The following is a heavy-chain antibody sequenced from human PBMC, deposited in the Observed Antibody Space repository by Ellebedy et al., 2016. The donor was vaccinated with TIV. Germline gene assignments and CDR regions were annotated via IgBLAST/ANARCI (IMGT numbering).Heavy chain of an antibody. CDR3: ARGGRWLQFSY. CDR2: IFHSGST. Sequence: SETLSLTXTVSGGSISSYYWSWIRQPPGKGLEWIGYIFHSGSTNYNPSLKSRVTISVDTSKTQFSLKLSSMTTADTGVYYCARGGRWLQFSYWGQGTLVTVSS. CDR1: GGSISSYY. V-gene: IGHV4-59*01. D-gene: IGHD5-24*01. J-gene: IGHJ4*02.